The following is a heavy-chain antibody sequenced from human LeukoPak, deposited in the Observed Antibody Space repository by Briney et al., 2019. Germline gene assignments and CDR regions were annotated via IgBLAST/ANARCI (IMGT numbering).Heavy chain of an antibody. D-gene: IGHD6-19*01. CDR1: GFTFSNSA. CDR2: LSGSGITT. V-gene: IGHV3-23*01. CDR3: AKGIYSSGWSYFDY. J-gene: IGHJ4*01. Sequence: PGGSLRLSFAASGFTFSNSAMIWVGQARGKGLEWVLTLSGSGITTYYADSVKGRFTISRDNSKNTLYLQMNSLRAEDTAVYYCAKGIYSSGWSYFDYWGHGTLVTVSS.